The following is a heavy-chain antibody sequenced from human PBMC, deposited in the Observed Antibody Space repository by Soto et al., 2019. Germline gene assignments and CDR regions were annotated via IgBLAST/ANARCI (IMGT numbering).Heavy chain of an antibody. Sequence: SETLSLTCTVSGGSISSSSYYWVWIRQPPGKGLEWIGSIFYSGSTYYNPSLKSRVTISVDTSKNQFSLKLSSVTAADTAVYYCASQTYYDILTGYNYFDYWGQGTLVTVSS. D-gene: IGHD3-9*01. CDR3: ASQTYYDILTGYNYFDY. CDR2: IFYSGST. J-gene: IGHJ4*02. CDR1: GGSISSSSYY. V-gene: IGHV4-39*07.